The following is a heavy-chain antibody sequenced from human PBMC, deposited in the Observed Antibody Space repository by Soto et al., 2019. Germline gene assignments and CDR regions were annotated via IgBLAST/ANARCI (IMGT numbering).Heavy chain of an antibody. CDR3: ARGRGFGVVIIWFDP. CDR2: IYHSGTT. J-gene: IGHJ5*02. Sequence: SETLSLTCAVSGGSISSGGYSWSWIRQPPGKGLEWIGYIYHSGTTYYNPSLKSRVTISVDRSKNQFSLKLSSVTAADTAVYYCARGRGFGVVIIWFDPWGQGTLVTVSS. D-gene: IGHD3-3*01. V-gene: IGHV4-30-2*01. CDR1: GGSISSGGYS.